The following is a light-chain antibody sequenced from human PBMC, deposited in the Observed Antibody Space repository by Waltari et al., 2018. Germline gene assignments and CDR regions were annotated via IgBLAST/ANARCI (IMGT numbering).Light chain of an antibody. CDR1: SSDVGGDDS. Sequence: QSALTQPASVSGSPGQSITISCSGSSSDVGGDDSVSWFQDHPGQAPKVIIYDVNNRASGISDRFSGSKSGNTASLTISGLQAEDEGDYYCTSQSRNNEVKFGGGTKVTVL. CDR2: DVN. CDR3: TSQSRNNEVK. J-gene: IGLJ2*01. V-gene: IGLV2-14*03.